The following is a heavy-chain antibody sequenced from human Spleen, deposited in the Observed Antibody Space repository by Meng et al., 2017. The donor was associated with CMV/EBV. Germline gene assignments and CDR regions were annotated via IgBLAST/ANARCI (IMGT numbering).Heavy chain of an antibody. CDR1: GDNFSKYA. CDR2: VSAYNGNT. Sequence: ASVKVSCKTSGDNFSKYAFSWVRQAPGQGLEWMGWVSAYNGNTYYAQNLRGRVTMTTDTSTSTAYMELRSLRSDDTAVYYCVRGGTLTERTYYYYGMDVWGQGNLVTVSS. V-gene: IGHV1-18*01. J-gene: IGHJ6*02. CDR3: VRGGTLTERTYYYYGMDV. D-gene: IGHD1-1*01.